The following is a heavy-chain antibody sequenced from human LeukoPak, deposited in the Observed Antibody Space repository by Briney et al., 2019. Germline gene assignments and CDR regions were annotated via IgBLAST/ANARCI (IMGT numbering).Heavy chain of an antibody. J-gene: IGHJ6*03. CDR1: GGSISSGDYY. CDR2: IYYSGST. D-gene: IGHD6-6*01. CDR3: AREYSSSSYFYFYMDV. Sequence: SQTLSLTWTFFGGSISSGDYYWSWIRQPPGKGLEWIGYIYYSGSTYYNPSLKSRITMSVDTSKNHFSLKLSSVTAADTAVYYCAREYSSSSYFYFYMDVWGKGTTVTVSS. V-gene: IGHV4-30-4*01.